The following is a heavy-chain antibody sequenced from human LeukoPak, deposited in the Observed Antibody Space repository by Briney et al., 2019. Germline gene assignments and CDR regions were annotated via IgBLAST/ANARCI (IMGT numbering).Heavy chain of an antibody. D-gene: IGHD6-13*01. CDR2: ISGSGDST. CDR1: GFTISSNA. Sequence: GGSLRLSCAASGFTISSNAMSWVRQAPGKGLEWVSGISGSGDSTYYADSVKGRFTVSRDDSKNTLFLQMRSLRVEDTAVYYCARGRRSSWSPVLFDYWGQGTLVTVSS. J-gene: IGHJ4*02. V-gene: IGHV3-23*01. CDR3: ARGRRSSWSPVLFDY.